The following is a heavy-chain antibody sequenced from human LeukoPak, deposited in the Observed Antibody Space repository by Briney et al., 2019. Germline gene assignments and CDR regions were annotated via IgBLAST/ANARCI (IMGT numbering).Heavy chain of an antibody. J-gene: IGHJ5*02. V-gene: IGHV1-8*01. CDR3: ARVLRVLREDSLVA. D-gene: IGHD6-6*01. CDR2: MNPNSGNT. Sequence: RASVKVSCKASGYTFTSYDINWVRQATGQGLEWMGWMNPNSGNTGYAQKFQGRATMTRNTSISTAYMELSSLRSEDTAVYYCARVLRVLREDSLVAWGQGTLVTVSS. CDR1: GYTFTSYD.